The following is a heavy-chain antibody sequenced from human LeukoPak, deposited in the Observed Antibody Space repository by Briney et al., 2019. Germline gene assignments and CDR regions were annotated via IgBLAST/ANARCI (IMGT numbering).Heavy chain of an antibody. Sequence: SETLSLTCTVSGGSISSGDYYWSWIRQPQGKGLEWIGYIYYSGSTYYNPSLKSRVTISVDTSKNQFSLKLSSVTAADTAVYYCARVRRIYCSSASCYILERLVGAAFDIWGQGTMVTVSS. D-gene: IGHD2-2*01. CDR3: ARVRRIYCSSASCYILERLVGAAFDI. CDR1: GGSISSGDYY. V-gene: IGHV4-30-4*01. CDR2: IYYSGST. J-gene: IGHJ3*02.